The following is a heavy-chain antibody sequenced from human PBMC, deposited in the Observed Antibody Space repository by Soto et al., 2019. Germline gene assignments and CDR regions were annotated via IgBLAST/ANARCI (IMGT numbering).Heavy chain of an antibody. CDR3: ARDVIAPPNYLDP. V-gene: IGHV4-61*08. D-gene: IGHD4-4*01. J-gene: IGHJ5*02. CDR1: GGSIDSGDYY. Sequence: SETLSLTCTVSGGSIDSGDYYWSWIRQPPGKGLEWIGYVYYSGTTNYNPFLKSRVTLSLDKSKNQFSLKMNSVTAADTAVYYGARDVIAPPNYLDPWGQGNLVTFSS. CDR2: VYYSGTT.